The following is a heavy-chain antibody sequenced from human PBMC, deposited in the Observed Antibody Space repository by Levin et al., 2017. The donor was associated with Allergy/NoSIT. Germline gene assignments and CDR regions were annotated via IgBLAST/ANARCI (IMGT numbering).Heavy chain of an antibody. CDR2: IYTSGST. V-gene: IGHV4-4*07. CDR1: GGSISSYY. J-gene: IGHJ5*02. D-gene: IGHD6-13*01. CDR3: AREGYSSSWTNWFDP. Sequence: SETLSLTCTVSGGSISSYYWSWIRQPAGKGLEWIGRIYTSGSTNYNPSLKSRVTMSVDTSKNQFSLKLSSVTAADTAVYYCAREGYSSSWTNWFDPWGQGTLVTVSS.